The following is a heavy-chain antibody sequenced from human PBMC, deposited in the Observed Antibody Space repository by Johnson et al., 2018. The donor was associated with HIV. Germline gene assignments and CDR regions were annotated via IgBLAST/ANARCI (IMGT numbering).Heavy chain of an antibody. J-gene: IGHJ3*02. CDR2: IYSGDST. D-gene: IGHD2-21*01. CDR3: ALSYSLDAFDI. Sequence: VQLVESGGDLVQPGGSLRLSCAASGLTVSTNDINWVRQAPGKGLEWVAIIYSGDSTYYADSVKGRFTISRDNAKNSLYLQMNSLRAEDTAVYYCALSYSLDAFDIWGQGTMVTVSS. CDR1: GLTVSTND. V-gene: IGHV3-66*02.